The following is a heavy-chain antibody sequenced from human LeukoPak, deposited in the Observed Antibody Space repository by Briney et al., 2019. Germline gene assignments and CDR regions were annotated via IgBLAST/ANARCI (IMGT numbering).Heavy chain of an antibody. V-gene: IGHV4-4*07. CDR3: ARDITIFGVAPQNWFDP. CDR1: GGSISSYY. Sequence: SETLSLTCTVSGGSISSYYWSWIRQPAGKGLEWIGRIYTSGSINYNPSLKSRVTMSVDTSKNQFSLKLSSVTAADTAVYYCARDITIFGVAPQNWFDPWGQGTLVTVSS. CDR2: IYTSGSI. D-gene: IGHD3-3*01. J-gene: IGHJ5*02.